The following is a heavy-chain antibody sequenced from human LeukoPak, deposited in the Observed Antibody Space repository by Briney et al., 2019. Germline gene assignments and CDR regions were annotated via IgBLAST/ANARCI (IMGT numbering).Heavy chain of an antibody. CDR2: INPNSGGT. CDR1: GYTFTGYY. CDR3: ARDRGVGVDAFDI. V-gene: IGHV1-2*02. Sequence: ASVKVSCKASGYTFTGYYMHWVRQAPGQGLEWMGWINPNSGGTNYAQKFQGRVTMTRDTSISTAYMELSRLRSDDTAVYYCARDRGVGVDAFDIWGQGTMVTVSS. J-gene: IGHJ3*02. D-gene: IGHD1-26*01.